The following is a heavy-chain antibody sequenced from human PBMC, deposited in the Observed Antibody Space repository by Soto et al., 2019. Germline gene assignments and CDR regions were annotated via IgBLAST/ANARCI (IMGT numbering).Heavy chain of an antibody. Sequence: GESQKLSWRTSGYSFSRYWIAWVRPPPGRGLEWMGIIYPADSDTRYSPSSQGQVTISADKSTSTAYLHWNSLKASDSATYYCARKDSSGYSNWFDPWGQGTLVTVS. V-gene: IGHV5-51*01. CDR2: IYPADSDT. J-gene: IGHJ5*02. CDR1: GYSFSRYW. CDR3: ARKDSSGYSNWFDP. D-gene: IGHD3-22*01.